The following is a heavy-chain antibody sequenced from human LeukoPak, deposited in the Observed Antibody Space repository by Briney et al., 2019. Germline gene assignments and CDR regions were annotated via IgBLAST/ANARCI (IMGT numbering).Heavy chain of an antibody. D-gene: IGHD3-22*01. CDR2: INHSGNT. Sequence: SETLSLTCAVYGGSFSGYYWSWIRQPSGKGLEWIGEINHSGNTNYNPSLKSRVTISVDTSKNQFSLKLSSVTAADTAVYHCASLRYYYDSSGSRPVDYWGQGTLVTVSS. V-gene: IGHV4-34*01. CDR1: GGSFSGYY. CDR3: ASLRYYYDSSGSRPVDY. J-gene: IGHJ4*02.